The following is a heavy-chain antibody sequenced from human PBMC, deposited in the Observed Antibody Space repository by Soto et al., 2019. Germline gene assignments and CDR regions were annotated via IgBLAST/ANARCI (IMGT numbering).Heavy chain of an antibody. J-gene: IGHJ6*02. CDR2: KHTSGAT. D-gene: IGHD3-16*01. V-gene: IGHV4-4*07. CDR3: ARGGQFYVLDV. Sequence: QVQLQESGPGLVKPLETLSLTCTVSGGSISGYYWTWIRQLAGKGLEWIGRKHTSGATNYNHSLKVRVTMSIDTSTNPFSLNLSSVTAADTAVYYCARGGQFYVLDVWGQGTTVAVSS. CDR1: GGSISGYY.